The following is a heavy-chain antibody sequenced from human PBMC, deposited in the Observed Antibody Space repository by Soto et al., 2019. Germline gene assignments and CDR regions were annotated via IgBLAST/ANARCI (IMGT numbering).Heavy chain of an antibody. Sequence: GGSLRLSCAASGFTFSSYAMHWVRQAPGKGLEWVAVISYDGSNKYYADSVKGRFTISRDNSKNTLYLQMNSLRAEDTAVYYCARAEGHYYGSGSYLDYWGQGTLVTVSS. CDR3: ARAEGHYYGSGSYLDY. D-gene: IGHD3-10*01. J-gene: IGHJ4*02. CDR2: ISYDGSNK. V-gene: IGHV3-30-3*01. CDR1: GFTFSSYA.